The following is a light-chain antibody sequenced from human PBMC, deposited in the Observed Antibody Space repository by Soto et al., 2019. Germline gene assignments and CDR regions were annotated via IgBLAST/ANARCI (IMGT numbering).Light chain of an antibody. CDR1: QSVSNNY. Sequence: EIVLTQSPGTLSLSPGERATLSCRASQSVSNNYLAWSKQKPGQAPRLLIYGASNRATGIPDRFSGSGSGTDFTLTIRRLEPEDFAVDYCQHYGSSGTFGQGTKGDIK. CDR2: GAS. V-gene: IGKV3-20*01. J-gene: IGKJ1*01. CDR3: QHYGSSGT.